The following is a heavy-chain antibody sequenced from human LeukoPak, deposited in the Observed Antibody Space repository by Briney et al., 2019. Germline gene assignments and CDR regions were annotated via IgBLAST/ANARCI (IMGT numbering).Heavy chain of an antibody. CDR3: ARVPTVTHEDFYYYYYGMDV. V-gene: IGHV1-2*02. Sequence: ASVKVSCKASGYTFTGYYMHWVRQAPGQGLEWMGWINPNSGGTNYAQKFQGRVTMTRDTSISTAYMELSRLRSDDTAVYYCARVPTVTHEDFYYYYYGMDVWGQGTTVTVSS. CDR2: INPNSGGT. D-gene: IGHD4-17*01. CDR1: GYTFTGYY. J-gene: IGHJ6*02.